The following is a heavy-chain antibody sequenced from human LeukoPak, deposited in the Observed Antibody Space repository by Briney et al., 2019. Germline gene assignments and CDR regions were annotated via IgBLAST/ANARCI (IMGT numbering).Heavy chain of an antibody. D-gene: IGHD2-2*01. J-gene: IGHJ6*02. V-gene: IGHV1-69*13. CDR2: IIPIFGTA. CDR1: GGTFSSYA. CDR3: ATVVVVPAAHSGDYYGMDV. Sequence: ASVKVSCKASGGTFSSYAISWVRQAPGQGLEWMGGIIPIFGTANYAQKFQGRVTITADESTSTAYVELSSLRSEDTAVYYCATVVVVPAAHSGDYYGMDVWGQGTTVTVSS.